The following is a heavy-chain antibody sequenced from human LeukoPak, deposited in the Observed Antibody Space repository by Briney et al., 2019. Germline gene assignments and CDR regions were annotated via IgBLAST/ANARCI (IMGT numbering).Heavy chain of an antibody. D-gene: IGHD3-10*01. Sequence: ASVKVSCKTSGYTFTRYYMQWVRQAPGHGLEWMGIINPISGATDYAQKFQGRVTMTRDTSKNQFSLKLRSVTAADTAVYYCASARLYGSGNYPFDYWGQGTLVTVSS. J-gene: IGHJ4*02. CDR2: INPISGAT. V-gene: IGHV1-46*01. CDR3: ASARLYGSGNYPFDY. CDR1: GYTFTRYY.